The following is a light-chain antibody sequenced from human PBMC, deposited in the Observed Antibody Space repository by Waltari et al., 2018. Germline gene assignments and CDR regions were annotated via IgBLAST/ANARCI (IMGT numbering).Light chain of an antibody. J-gene: IGKJ1*01. V-gene: IGKV4-1*01. CDR1: QSVLYSSNNKNY. CDR2: WAS. CDR3: QQYYNTWG. Sequence: DIVMTQSPDSLAVSLGERATINCKSSQSVLYSSNNKNYLAWYQQKPGQPPKLLIYWASTREPGVPDRFSGSGSGTDFTLTISSLQAEDVAVYSCQQYYNTWGFGQGTKVEIK.